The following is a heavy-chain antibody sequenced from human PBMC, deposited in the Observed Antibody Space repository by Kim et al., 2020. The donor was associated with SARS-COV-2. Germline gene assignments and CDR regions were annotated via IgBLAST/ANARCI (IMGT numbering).Heavy chain of an antibody. V-gene: IGHV3-15*01. CDR2: IKSKTDSGTT. D-gene: IGHD3-9*01. Sequence: GGSLRLSCAASGFIFSNAWMSWVRQAPGKGLEWVGRIKSKTDSGTTDYAAPVKGRFTISRDDSKTTLYLQMNSLKTEDTAVYYCTTRGSGYFDWLLVYDMDVWGQGTTVTVTS. J-gene: IGHJ6*02. CDR1: GFIFSNAW. CDR3: TTRGSGYFDWLLVYDMDV.